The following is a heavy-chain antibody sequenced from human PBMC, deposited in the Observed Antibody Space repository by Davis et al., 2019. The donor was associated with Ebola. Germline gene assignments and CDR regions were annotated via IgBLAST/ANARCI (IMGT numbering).Heavy chain of an antibody. CDR1: GGSIITYF. V-gene: IGHV4-59*08. CDR3: ARHHFPRYYYYGLDV. J-gene: IGHJ6*02. CDR2: ISYSGST. Sequence: PSETLSLTCTVSGGSIITYFWSWIRQPPGKGLEWIGYISYSGSTKYNPSLESRVTISVDTSKNQFSLRLNSVIAADTAVYYCARHHFPRYYYYGLDVWGQGTTVTVSS.